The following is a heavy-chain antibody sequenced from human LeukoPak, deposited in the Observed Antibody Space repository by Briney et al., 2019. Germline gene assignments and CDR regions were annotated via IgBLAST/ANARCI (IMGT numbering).Heavy chain of an antibody. CDR3: AKDVKSYYDSSGYYHFDY. V-gene: IGHV3-23*01. J-gene: IGHJ4*02. CDR2: ISGSGGST. Sequence: GSLRLSCAASGFTFSSYGMNWVRQAPGKGLEWVSAISGSGGSTYYADSVKGRFTISRDNSKNTLYLQMNSLRAEDTAVYYCAKDVKSYYDSSGYYHFDYWGQGTLVTVSS. CDR1: GFTFSSYG. D-gene: IGHD3-22*01.